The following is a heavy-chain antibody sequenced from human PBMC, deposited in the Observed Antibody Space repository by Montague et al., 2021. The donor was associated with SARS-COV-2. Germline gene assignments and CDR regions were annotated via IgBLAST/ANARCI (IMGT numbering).Heavy chain of an antibody. J-gene: IGHJ3*02. CDR1: GGSLSGYY. CDR2: INHSGST. Sequence: SETLSLTCAVYGGSLSGYYWSWIRQPPGKGLEWIGEINHSGSTNYNPSLKSRLTMSVDTSKKQFSLNLTSVAAADMAVYYCARTSKMDDYVWGSYRFTAFDTWGQGTMVIVSS. V-gene: IGHV4-34*01. CDR3: ARTSKMDDYVWGSYRFTAFDT. D-gene: IGHD3-16*02.